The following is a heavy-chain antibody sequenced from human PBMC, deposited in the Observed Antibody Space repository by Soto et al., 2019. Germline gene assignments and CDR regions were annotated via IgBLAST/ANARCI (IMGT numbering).Heavy chain of an antibody. J-gene: IGHJ4*02. D-gene: IGHD1-7*01. CDR3: ASRDPGTSVDY. CDR1: GGSFTSNNW. CDR2: IYWTGST. Sequence: PSETLSLTCAVSGGSFTSNNWWTWVRQPPGQGLEWIGEIYWTGSTNYNPSLKSRVTISLDKSENQFSLKVTSLTAADTAVYYCASRDPGTSVDYWGQGTLVTASS. V-gene: IGHV4-4*02.